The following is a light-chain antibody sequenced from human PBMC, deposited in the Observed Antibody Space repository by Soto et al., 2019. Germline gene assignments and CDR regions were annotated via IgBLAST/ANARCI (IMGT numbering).Light chain of an antibody. CDR3: QQYSSYPLT. CDR1: QAFGNL. V-gene: IGKV1-5*03. J-gene: IGKJ4*01. CDR2: SAS. Sequence: DIQMTQSPSSVSASVGDRVIITCRASQAFGNLLAWYQQKRGKAPKLLIYSASSLESGVPSRFSGSGSGTEFTLTITSLQADDFAAYYCQQYSSYPLTFGGGTKVEI.